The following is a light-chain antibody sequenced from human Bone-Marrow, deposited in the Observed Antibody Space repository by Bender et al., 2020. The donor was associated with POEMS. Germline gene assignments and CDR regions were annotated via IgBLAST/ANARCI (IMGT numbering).Light chain of an antibody. CDR2: KDN. Sequence: SYDLTQPSSVSVSPGQTARITCSGDVLAKKYARWFQQKPGQAPVLVIYKDNERPAGVSHRFSGSSSGTTVTLTISGAQVEDEADYYCYSAADNSRVFGGGTKLTVL. J-gene: IGLJ3*02. CDR3: YSAADNSRV. CDR1: VLAKKY. V-gene: IGLV3-27*01.